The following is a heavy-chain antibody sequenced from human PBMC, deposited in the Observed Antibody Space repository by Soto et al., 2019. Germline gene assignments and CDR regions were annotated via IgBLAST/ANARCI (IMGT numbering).Heavy chain of an antibody. Sequence: QVQLQESGPGLVKPSETLSLTCTVSGGSISSYYWSWIRQPPGKGLEWIGYIYYSGSTNYNPSLKSRVTISVDTSKNQFSLKLSSVTAADTAVYYCARVGLSDAFDIWGQGTMVTVSS. CDR2: IYYSGST. CDR3: ARVGLSDAFDI. CDR1: GGSISSYY. J-gene: IGHJ3*02. V-gene: IGHV4-59*01. D-gene: IGHD3-16*01.